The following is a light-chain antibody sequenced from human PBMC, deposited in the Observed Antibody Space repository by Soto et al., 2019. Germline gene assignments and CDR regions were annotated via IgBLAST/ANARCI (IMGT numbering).Light chain of an antibody. J-gene: IGKJ1*01. CDR1: QSISSY. CDR3: QQFNSYPWT. CDR2: AAS. V-gene: IGKV1-16*01. Sequence: DIQMTQSPSCLSASGGDRVTMSCRASQSISSYLNWYQQKSGKAPKFLIYAASSLQSGVPSRFSGSGSGTEFTVTISSLQPEDFATYYCQQFNSYPWTFGQGTKVDIK.